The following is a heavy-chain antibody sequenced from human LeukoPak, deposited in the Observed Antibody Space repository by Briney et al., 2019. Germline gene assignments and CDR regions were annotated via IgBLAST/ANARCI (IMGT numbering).Heavy chain of an antibody. V-gene: IGHV4-4*07. CDR2: IYTSGST. Sequence: PSETLSLTCTVSGGSISSYYWSWIRQPAGKGLEWIGRIYTSGSTNYNPSLKSRVTMSVDTSKNQFSLKLSSVTAADTAVYYCARDSGTVTPGYFDLWGRGTLVTVSS. CDR1: GGSISSYY. D-gene: IGHD4-17*01. CDR3: ARDSGTVTPGYFDL. J-gene: IGHJ2*01.